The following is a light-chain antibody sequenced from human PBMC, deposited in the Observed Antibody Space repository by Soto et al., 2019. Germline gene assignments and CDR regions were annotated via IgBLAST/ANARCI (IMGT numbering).Light chain of an antibody. V-gene: IGLV2-23*01. Sequence: QSALTQPASVSGSPGQSITISCTGTSSDVGNYNLVSWYQQYPGKAPKLMIYEDTKRPSGVSNRFSGSKSGNTASLTISGLQAEDEADYYCCSYATSSTDVVFGGGTKLTVL. J-gene: IGLJ2*01. CDR3: CSYATSSTDVV. CDR2: EDT. CDR1: SSDVGNYNL.